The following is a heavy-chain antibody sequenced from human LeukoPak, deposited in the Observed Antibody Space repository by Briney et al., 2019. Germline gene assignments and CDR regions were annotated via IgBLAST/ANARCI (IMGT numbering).Heavy chain of an antibody. V-gene: IGHV4-34*01. CDR2: INHSGST. CDR3: ARGPYYYDSSGCPDY. Sequence: SETLSLTCAVYGGSFSGYYWSWIRQPPGKGLEWIGEINHSGSTNYNPSLKSRVTISVDTSKNQFSLKLSSVTAADTAVYYCARGPYYYDSSGCPDYWGQGTLVTVSS. D-gene: IGHD3-22*01. J-gene: IGHJ4*02. CDR1: GGSFSGYY.